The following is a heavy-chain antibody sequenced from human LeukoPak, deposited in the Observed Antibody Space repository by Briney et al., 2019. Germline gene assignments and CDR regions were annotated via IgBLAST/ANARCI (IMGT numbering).Heavy chain of an antibody. Sequence: GASVKVSCKASGYTFTSYDINWVRQATGQGLEWMGWMNPNSGNTGYAQKFQGRVTTTRNTSISTAYMELSSLRSEDTAVYYCARGGPHTYYYGSGSYLLDWGQGTLVTVSS. CDR3: ARGGPHTYYYGSGSYLLD. V-gene: IGHV1-8*01. CDR2: MNPNSGNT. D-gene: IGHD3-10*01. J-gene: IGHJ4*02. CDR1: GYTFTSYD.